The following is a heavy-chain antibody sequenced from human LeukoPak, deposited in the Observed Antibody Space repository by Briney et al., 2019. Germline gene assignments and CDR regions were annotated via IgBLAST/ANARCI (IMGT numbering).Heavy chain of an antibody. J-gene: IGHJ4*02. D-gene: IGHD3-22*01. CDR1: GFTFNNYA. CDR3: AKSDDNSNFHLTGYLDY. CDR2: ISRSGEIS. Sequence: GGSLRLSCAASGFTFNNYAMNWVGQAPGKGLEWVSIISRSGEISYHANSVTGRFTISRDNSKSTLYLQMNSLKAEDTAVYFCAKSDDNSNFHLTGYLDYWGQGTLVSVSS. V-gene: IGHV3-23*01.